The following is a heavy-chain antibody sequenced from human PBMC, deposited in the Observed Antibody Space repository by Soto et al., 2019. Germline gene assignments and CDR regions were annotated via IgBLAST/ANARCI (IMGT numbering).Heavy chain of an antibody. CDR3: ARGRF. CDR1: GFTFSSYA. D-gene: IGHD6-25*01. Sequence: TGGSLRLSCAASGFTFSSYAMSWVRQAPGKGLEWVSDISRSGGRKYYTGSVKGRFTISRDNAQNTLSLQMNSLSAEDTATYFCARGRFWGQGALVTVSS. J-gene: IGHJ4*02. CDR2: ISRSGGRK. V-gene: IGHV3-23*01.